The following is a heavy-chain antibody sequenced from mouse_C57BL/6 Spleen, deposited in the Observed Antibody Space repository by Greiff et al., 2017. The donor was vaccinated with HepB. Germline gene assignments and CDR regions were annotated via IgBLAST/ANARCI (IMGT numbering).Heavy chain of an antibody. V-gene: IGHV1-15*01. CDR1: GYTFTDYE. CDR2: IDPETGGT. D-gene: IGHD1-1*01. J-gene: IGHJ4*01. Sequence: QVQLQQSGAELVRPGASVTLSCKASGYTFTDYEMHWVKQTPGHGLEWIGAIDPETGGTAYNQKFKGKAILTADKSSSTAYMELRSLTSEDSAVYYCTRYGSNSYYYSMDYWGQGTSVTVSS. CDR3: TRYGSNSYYYSMDY.